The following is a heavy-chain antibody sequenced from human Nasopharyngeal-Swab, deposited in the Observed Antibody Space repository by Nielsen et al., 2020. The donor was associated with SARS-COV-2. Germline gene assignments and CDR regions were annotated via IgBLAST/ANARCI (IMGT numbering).Heavy chain of an antibody. D-gene: IGHD7-27*01. CDR2: ISYDGSNK. J-gene: IGHJ6*02. Sequence: GGSLRLSCAASGFTFSSYAMHWVRQAPGKGLEWVEVISYDGSNKYYADPVKRRFTISRDNSKNTLYLQMNSLRAEDTAVYYCARALWGSYYYGMDVWGQGTTVTVSS. CDR1: GFTFSSYA. V-gene: IGHV3-30*04. CDR3: ARALWGSYYYGMDV.